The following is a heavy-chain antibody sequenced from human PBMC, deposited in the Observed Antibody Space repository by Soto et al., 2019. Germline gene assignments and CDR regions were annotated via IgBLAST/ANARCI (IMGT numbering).Heavy chain of an antibody. D-gene: IGHD1-26*01. V-gene: IGHV1-69*04. Sequence: SVKVSCKASGSTFSSYTISWVRQAPGQGLEWMGRIIPILGIANYAQKFQGRVTITADKSTSTAYMELSSLRSEDTAVYYCARDDTLVVGADRCRFYYGMDVWGQGTTVTVSS. CDR1: GSTFSSYT. CDR3: ARDDTLVVGADRCRFYYGMDV. J-gene: IGHJ6*02. CDR2: IIPILGIA.